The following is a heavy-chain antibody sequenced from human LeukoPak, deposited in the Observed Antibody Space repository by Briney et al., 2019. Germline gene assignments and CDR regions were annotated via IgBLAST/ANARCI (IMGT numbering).Heavy chain of an antibody. CDR2: IYPGDSDT. D-gene: IGHD2-21*02. V-gene: IGHV5-51*01. CDR1: GYSFTSYW. Sequence: GESLKISCKGSGYSFTSYWIGWVRQMPGKGLEWMGIIYPGDSDTRYSPSFQGQVTISADKSISTAYLQWSSLKASDTAMYYCARPRGLAYCGGDCYSGPSFYFDYWGQGTLVTVSS. J-gene: IGHJ4*02. CDR3: ARPRGLAYCGGDCYSGPSFYFDY.